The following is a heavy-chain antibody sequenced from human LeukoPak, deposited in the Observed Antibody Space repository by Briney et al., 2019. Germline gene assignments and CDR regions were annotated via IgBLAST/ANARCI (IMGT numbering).Heavy chain of an antibody. Sequence: GGSLRLSCAVSGFTFSGFWMSWSRQAPGKGLEWVASINSDGSEGYYADVVEGRFTISRDNAKNSLYLQINSLRAEDTAVYYCARSSYSSSSSVWGQGTMVTVSS. D-gene: IGHD6-6*01. CDR2: INSDGSEG. V-gene: IGHV3-7*03. J-gene: IGHJ3*01. CDR3: ARSSYSSSSSV. CDR1: GFTFSGFW.